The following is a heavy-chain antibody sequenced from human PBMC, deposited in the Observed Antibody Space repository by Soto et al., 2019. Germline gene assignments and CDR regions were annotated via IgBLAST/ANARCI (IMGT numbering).Heavy chain of an antibody. CDR3: ARDKPPRTPYGDYAYYYYYYGMDV. Sequence: QVQLVESGGGVVQPGRSLRLSCAASGFTFSSYAMHWVRQAPGKGLEWVAVISYDGSNKYYADSVKGRFTISRDNSKNTLYLQMYSLRAEDTAVYYCARDKPPRTPYGDYAYYYYYYGMDVWGQGTTVTVSS. D-gene: IGHD4-17*01. CDR1: GFTFSSYA. CDR2: ISYDGSNK. J-gene: IGHJ6*02. V-gene: IGHV3-30-3*01.